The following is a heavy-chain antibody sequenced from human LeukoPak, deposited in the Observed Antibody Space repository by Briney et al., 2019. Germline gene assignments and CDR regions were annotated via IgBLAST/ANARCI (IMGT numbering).Heavy chain of an antibody. CDR1: GFTFSGYG. D-gene: IGHD2-2*01. CDR3: SKMPLRYYYMDV. J-gene: IGHJ6*03. V-gene: IGHV3-74*01. Sequence: GGSLRLSCAASGFTFSGYGMQWVRQSPGKGLVWVSRINSEGSSTGYADSVKGRFTISRDNANNTLYLQVNSLRAEDTAVYFCSKMPLRYYYMDVWGKGTTVTVSS. CDR2: INSEGSST.